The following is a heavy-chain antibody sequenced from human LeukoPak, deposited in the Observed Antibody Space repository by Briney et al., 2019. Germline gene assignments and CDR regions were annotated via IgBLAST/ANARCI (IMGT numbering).Heavy chain of an antibody. CDR2: IRYDGSNK. J-gene: IGHJ4*02. Sequence: PGGSLRLSCAASGFTFSSYGMHWVRQAPGKGLEWVAFIRYDGSNKYYADSVKGRFTISRDNAKTSPYLQMNSLRAEDTAVYYCARDLSGVTGYTYGRGIDYWGQGTLVTVSS. CDR1: GFTFSSYG. V-gene: IGHV3-30*02. CDR3: ARDLSGVTGYTYGRGIDY. D-gene: IGHD5-18*01.